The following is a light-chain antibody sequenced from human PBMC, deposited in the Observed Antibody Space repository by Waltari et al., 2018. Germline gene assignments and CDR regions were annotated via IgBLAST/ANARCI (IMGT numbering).Light chain of an antibody. Sequence: DIVMTQSPDSLAVSLGERATINCKSSQSVLYSSNNKNYFAWYQQKPGQPPKLLIYWASTRESGVPDRVSGSGSGTDVTLTSSSLQAEDVAVYYCQQYYSTPLTFGGGTKVEIK. CDR3: QQYYSTPLT. CDR1: QSVLYSSNNKNY. CDR2: WAS. J-gene: IGKJ4*01. V-gene: IGKV4-1*01.